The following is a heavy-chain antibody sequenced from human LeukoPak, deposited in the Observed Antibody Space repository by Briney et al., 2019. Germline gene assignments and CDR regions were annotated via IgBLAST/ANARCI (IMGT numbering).Heavy chain of an antibody. CDR1: GFTFSSFG. D-gene: IGHD6-13*01. Sequence: GGSLRLSCAASGFTFSSFGMHWVRQAPGKGLEWVAVIWYDASNKYYADSVKGRFTISRDNSKNTLFLQMNSLRDDDTAVYYCVRGVGVSRFNYFDPWGQGTLVTVSS. J-gene: IGHJ5*02. V-gene: IGHV3-33*01. CDR2: IWYDASNK. CDR3: VRGVGVSRFNYFDP.